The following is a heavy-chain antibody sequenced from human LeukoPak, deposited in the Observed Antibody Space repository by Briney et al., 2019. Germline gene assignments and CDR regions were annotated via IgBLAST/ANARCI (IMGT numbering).Heavy chain of an antibody. J-gene: IGHJ4*02. D-gene: IGHD6-6*01. CDR3: ARGVLRADY. V-gene: IGHV4-34*01. CDR2: INHSGST. CDR1: GGSFSGYY. Sequence: PSETLSLTCAVYGGSFSGYYWSWIRQPPGKGLEWIGEINHSGSTNYNPSLKSRVIISVDTSKNQFSLKLSSVTAADTAVYYCARGVLRADYWGQGTLVTVSS.